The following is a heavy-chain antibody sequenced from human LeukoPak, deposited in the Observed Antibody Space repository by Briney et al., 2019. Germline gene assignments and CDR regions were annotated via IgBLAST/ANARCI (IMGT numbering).Heavy chain of an antibody. CDR2: ISYDGNNE. V-gene: IGHV3-30*19. CDR1: GFTFSSYG. CDR3: ARGPVVHTLDY. Sequence: GGSLRLSCAASGFTFSSYGMHWVRQAPGKGLEWVAVISYDGNNEYYTDSVKGRFTISRDNSKNTLYLQMKSLRAEDTAVYYCARGPVVHTLDYWGQGTLVTVSS. J-gene: IGHJ4*02. D-gene: IGHD4-23*01.